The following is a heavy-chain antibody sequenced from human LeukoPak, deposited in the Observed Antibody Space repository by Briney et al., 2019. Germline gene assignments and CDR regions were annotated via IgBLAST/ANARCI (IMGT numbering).Heavy chain of an antibody. CDR3: AGAYYDFWSGYFDY. CDR2: IYSGGST. V-gene: IGHV3-66*02. Sequence: GGSLRLSCAASGFTVSGNYMTWVRQAPGKGLEWVSIIYSGGSTYYADSVEGRFTISRDNSKTTLYLQMNSLRAEDTAVYYCAGAYYDFWSGYFDYWGQGTLVTVSS. CDR1: GFTVSGNY. D-gene: IGHD3-3*01. J-gene: IGHJ4*02.